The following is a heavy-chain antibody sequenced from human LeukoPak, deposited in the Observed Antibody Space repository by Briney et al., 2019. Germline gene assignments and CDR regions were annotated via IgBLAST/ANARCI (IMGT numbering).Heavy chain of an antibody. V-gene: IGHV4-38-2*01. CDR2: IYHSGST. CDR3: AEGSPRVGWFDP. J-gene: IGHJ5*02. CDR1: GYSISSGYY. D-gene: IGHD1-26*01. Sequence: KPSETLSLTCAVSGYSISSGYYWGWIRQPPGKGLEWIGSIYHSGSTYYNPSLKSRVTISVDTSKNQFSLKLSPVTAADTAVYHCAEGSPRVGWFDPWGQGTLVTVSS.